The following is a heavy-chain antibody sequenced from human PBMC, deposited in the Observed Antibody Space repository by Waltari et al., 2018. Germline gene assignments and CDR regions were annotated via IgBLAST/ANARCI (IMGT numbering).Heavy chain of an antibody. J-gene: IGHJ6*02. Sequence: QVQLVQSGAEVKKPGASVKVSCMTSGYTFTGYYMHWVRQAPGQGLEWRGWINPNSGGTNYAQKFQGRVTMTRDTSISTAYMELSRLRSDDTAVYYCARRGRTTVTAGGMDVWGQGTTVTVSS. CDR1: GYTFTGYY. CDR2: INPNSGGT. V-gene: IGHV1-2*02. CDR3: ARRGRTTVTAGGMDV. D-gene: IGHD4-4*01.